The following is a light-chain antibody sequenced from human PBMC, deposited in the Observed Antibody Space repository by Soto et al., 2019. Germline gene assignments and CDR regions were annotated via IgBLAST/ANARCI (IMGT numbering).Light chain of an antibody. Sequence: EVVLTQSPVTLSLSPGERATLSCRASQSFRGLLAWYQQKHGQAPSLLIYDAYNRATGIPPRFSGSGSGTDLTITISSLEPEDSEVYYCQQRHMWPITFGQGTRLEIK. CDR2: DAY. V-gene: IGKV3-11*01. CDR3: QQRHMWPIT. CDR1: QSFRGL. J-gene: IGKJ5*01.